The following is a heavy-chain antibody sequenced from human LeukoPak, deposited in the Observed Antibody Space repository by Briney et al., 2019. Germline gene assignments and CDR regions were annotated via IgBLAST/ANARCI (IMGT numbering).Heavy chain of an antibody. Sequence: GGSLRLSCAASGFTFSSYGMNWVRQAPGKGLEWLSYISSSFTPVYYADSVRGRFTISRDNIKNSLYLQMNSLRAEDTAVYYCARKEGSNSPYYYYYYMDVWGKGTTVTVSS. CDR1: GFTFSSYG. CDR2: ISSSFTPV. J-gene: IGHJ6*03. V-gene: IGHV3-48*01. D-gene: IGHD1-26*01. CDR3: ARKEGSNSPYYYYYYMDV.